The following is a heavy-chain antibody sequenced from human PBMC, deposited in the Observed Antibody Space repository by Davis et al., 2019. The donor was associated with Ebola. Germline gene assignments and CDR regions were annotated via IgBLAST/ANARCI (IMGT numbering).Heavy chain of an antibody. D-gene: IGHD2/OR15-2a*01. J-gene: IGHJ4*02. CDR3: TRGRHSEPTYDDY. V-gene: IGHV3-33*01. Sequence: GGSLRLSCAASGFTFTSYGMHWVRLAPGKGLEWVAVIWYDGSNKYYADSVKGRFTISRDNSKNTLYLQMNSLRAEDTAVYYCTRGRHSEPTYDDYWGQGTLVTVSS. CDR2: IWYDGSNK. CDR1: GFTFTSYG.